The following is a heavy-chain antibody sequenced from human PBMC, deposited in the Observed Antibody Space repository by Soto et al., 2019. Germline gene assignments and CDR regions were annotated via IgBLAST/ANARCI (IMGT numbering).Heavy chain of an antibody. Sequence: ASVKVSCKASGYTFTSYAMHWVRQAPGQRLEWMGWINAGNGNTKYSQKFQGRVTITRDTSASTAYMELSSLRSEHTAVYYCARGLNGYLHYFDYWGQGTPVTVSS. D-gene: IGHD5-18*01. V-gene: IGHV1-3*01. J-gene: IGHJ4*02. CDR1: GYTFTSYA. CDR3: ARGLNGYLHYFDY. CDR2: INAGNGNT.